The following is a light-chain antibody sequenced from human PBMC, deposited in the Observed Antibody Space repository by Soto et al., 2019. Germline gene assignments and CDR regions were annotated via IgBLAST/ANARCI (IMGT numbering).Light chain of an antibody. V-gene: IGLV1-44*01. CDR3: AAWDGSLSGGE. CDR2: SNN. CDR1: RSNIGTNT. J-gene: IGLJ3*02. Sequence: QSVLTQPPSASGTPGQRVTISCSGSRSNIGTNTVNWYQQLPGTAPKLLIYSNNQRPSGVPDRFSGSKSGTSASLAISGLQSEDEADYYCAAWDGSLSGGEFGGGTKLTVL.